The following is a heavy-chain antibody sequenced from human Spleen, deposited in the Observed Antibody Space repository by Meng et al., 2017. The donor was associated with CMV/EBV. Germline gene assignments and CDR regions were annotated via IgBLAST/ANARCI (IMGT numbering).Heavy chain of an antibody. CDR2: ISWNSGSI. Sequence: SLKISCAASGFTFDDYAMHWVRQAPGKGLEWVSGISWNSGSIGYADSVKGRFTISRDNAKNSLYLQMNSLRVEDTAVYYCASYVGSRGGFNYWGQGSLVTVSS. CDR1: GFTFDDYA. CDR3: ASYVGSRGGFNY. J-gene: IGHJ4*02. D-gene: IGHD3-16*01. V-gene: IGHV3-9*01.